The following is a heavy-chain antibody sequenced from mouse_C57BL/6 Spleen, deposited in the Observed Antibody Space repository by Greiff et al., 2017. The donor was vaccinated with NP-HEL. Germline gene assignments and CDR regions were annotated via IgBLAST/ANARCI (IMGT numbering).Heavy chain of an antibody. V-gene: IGHV1-82*01. CDR1: GYAFSSSW. CDR3: AEDMLYAMDY. J-gene: IGHJ4*01. Sequence: QVQLKESGPELVKPGASVKISCKASGYAFSSSWMNWVKQRPGKGLEWIGRIYPGDGDTNYNGKFKGKATLTADKSSSTAYMQLSSLTSEDAAVYFCAEDMLYAMDYWGQGTSVTVSS. CDR2: IYPGDGDT. D-gene: IGHD6-5*01.